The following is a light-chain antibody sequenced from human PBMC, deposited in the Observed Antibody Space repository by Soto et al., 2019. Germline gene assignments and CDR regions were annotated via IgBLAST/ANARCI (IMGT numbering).Light chain of an antibody. CDR1: QSVSSSY. J-gene: IGKJ1*01. CDR3: QQYGSSWT. CDR2: GAS. V-gene: IGKV3-20*01. Sequence: EIVLTQSPGTLSLSPGERATLSCRASQSVSSSYLAWYQQKPGQAPRLLIYGASSRATGSPSRFSGSGSGTDFTLTISRLEPEDFAVYYCQQYGSSWTFGQGTKVEIK.